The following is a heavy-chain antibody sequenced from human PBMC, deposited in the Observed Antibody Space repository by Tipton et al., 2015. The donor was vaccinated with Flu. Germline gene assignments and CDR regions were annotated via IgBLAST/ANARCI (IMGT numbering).Heavy chain of an antibody. CDR2: ISSSSTYT. CDR3: ARQLGGGDCY. J-gene: IGHJ4*02. D-gene: IGHD2-21*01. V-gene: IGHV3-11*03. CDR1: GFTFSDYW. Sequence: SLRLSCAVSGFTFSDYWMSWVRQAPGKGLEWLASISSSSTYTYFADSAKGRFTISRDDAKNSLYLQMNSLRAEDTAVYYCARQLGGGDCYWGQGTLVTVSS.